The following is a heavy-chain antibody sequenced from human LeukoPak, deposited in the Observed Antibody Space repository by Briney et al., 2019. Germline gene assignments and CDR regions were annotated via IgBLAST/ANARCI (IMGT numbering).Heavy chain of an antibody. CDR2: ISSSGSTI. V-gene: IGHV3-48*03. CDR1: GFTFSSYE. CDR3: ARYTYSNYGVDV. Sequence: GGSLRLSCAASGFTFSSYEMNWVRQAPGKGLEWVSYISSSGSTIHYADSVKGRFTISRDNAKNSPYLQMNSLRAEDTAVYYCARYTYSNYGVDVWGQGTTVTVSS. J-gene: IGHJ6*02. D-gene: IGHD4-11*01.